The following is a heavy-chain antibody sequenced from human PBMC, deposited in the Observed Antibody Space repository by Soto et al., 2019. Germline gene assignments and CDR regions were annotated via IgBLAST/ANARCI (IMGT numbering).Heavy chain of an antibody. D-gene: IGHD2-15*01. J-gene: IGHJ6*03. V-gene: IGHV1-3*01. CDR3: ARDLGYCSGGGCYYYMDV. Sequence: ASVKVSCKASGYTFTSYAMHWVRQAPGQRLEWMGWINAGNGNTKYSQKFQGRVTITRDTSASTAYMELSSLRSEDTAVYYCARDLGYCSGGGCYYYMDVWGKGTTVTVSS. CDR1: GYTFTSYA. CDR2: INAGNGNT.